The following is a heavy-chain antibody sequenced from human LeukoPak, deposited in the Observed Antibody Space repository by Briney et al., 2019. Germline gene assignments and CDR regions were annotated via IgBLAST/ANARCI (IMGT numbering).Heavy chain of an antibody. CDR2: ISAYNGNT. Sequence: ASVKVSCKASGYTFTSYGISWVRQAPGQGLERMGWISAYNGNTNYAQKLQGRVTMTTDTSTSTAYMELRSLRSDDTAVYYCAREDREDFWSGYSDTSFDYWGQGTLVTVSS. V-gene: IGHV1-18*01. J-gene: IGHJ4*02. CDR1: GYTFTSYG. CDR3: AREDREDFWSGYSDTSFDY. D-gene: IGHD3-3*01.